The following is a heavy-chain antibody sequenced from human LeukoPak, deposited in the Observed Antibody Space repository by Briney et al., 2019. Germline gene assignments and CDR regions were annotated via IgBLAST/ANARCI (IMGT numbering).Heavy chain of an antibody. Sequence: GGSLRLSCAASGFTFSSYGMSWVRQAPGKGLEWVSAISGSGGSTYYADSVKGRFTISRDDSKNTVYLQMNSLRAEDTAVYYCARVYSSGWRYFDYWGQGTLVTVSS. V-gene: IGHV3-23*01. CDR2: ISGSGGST. D-gene: IGHD6-19*01. CDR1: GFTFSSYG. CDR3: ARVYSSGWRYFDY. J-gene: IGHJ4*02.